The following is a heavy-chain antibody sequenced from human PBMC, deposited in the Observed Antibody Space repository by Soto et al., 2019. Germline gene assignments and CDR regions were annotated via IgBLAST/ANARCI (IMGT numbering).Heavy chain of an antibody. V-gene: IGHV5-10-1*01. CDR3: ARRDSSSYGMDV. Sequence: GESLKISCNGSGYSFTSYWISWVRQMPGKGLEWMGRIDPSDSYTNYSPSFQGHVTISADKSISTAYLQWSSLKASDTAMYYCARRDSSSYGMDVWGQGTTVTVS. CDR2: IDPSDSYT. J-gene: IGHJ6*02. CDR1: GYSFTSYW. D-gene: IGHD6-6*01.